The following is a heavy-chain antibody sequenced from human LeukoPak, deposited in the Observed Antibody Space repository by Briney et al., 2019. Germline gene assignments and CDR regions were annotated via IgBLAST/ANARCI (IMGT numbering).Heavy chain of an antibody. J-gene: IGHJ4*02. CDR3: ARRDGIAELDY. Sequence: SETLSLTCAVSGYSISSGYYWGWIRQPPGKGLEWIGSIYHSGSTYYNPSLKSRVTISVDTSKNQFSLKLGSVTAADTAVYYCARRDGIAELDYWGQGTLVTVSS. V-gene: IGHV4-38-2*01. CDR1: GYSISSGYY. D-gene: IGHD5-24*01. CDR2: IYHSGST.